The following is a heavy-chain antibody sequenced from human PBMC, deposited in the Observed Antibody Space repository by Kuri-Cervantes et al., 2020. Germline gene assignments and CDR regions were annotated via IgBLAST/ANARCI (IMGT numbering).Heavy chain of an antibody. CDR1: VGTFSSYA. Sequence: SVKVSCKAAVGTFSSYALSWVRQAPGQGLESMGGIIPIFGTANYAQKFQGRVTISADESTSTAYMELSSLRSEDTAVYYCASKASYNWNDPRYYYYMDVWGKGTTVTVSS. D-gene: IGHD1-1*01. CDR2: IIPIFGTA. J-gene: IGHJ6*03. V-gene: IGHV1-69*13. CDR3: ASKASYNWNDPRYYYYMDV.